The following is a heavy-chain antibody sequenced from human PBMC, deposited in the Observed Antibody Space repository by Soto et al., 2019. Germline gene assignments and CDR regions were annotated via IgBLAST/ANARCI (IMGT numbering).Heavy chain of an antibody. CDR3: ARWGTTGGLDV. Sequence: QVQLVESGGGVVQPGTSLRLSCVGSGFTFRSYVIHWVRQAPGKGLEWVALTSYDGSNNFYGDSVKGRFTISRHNSRNTVELQMDSLRFEDTALYYCARWGTTGGLDVWGQGTRVIVSS. CDR1: GFTFRSYV. J-gene: IGHJ6*02. V-gene: IGHV3-33*05. CDR2: TSYDGSNN. D-gene: IGHD3-16*01.